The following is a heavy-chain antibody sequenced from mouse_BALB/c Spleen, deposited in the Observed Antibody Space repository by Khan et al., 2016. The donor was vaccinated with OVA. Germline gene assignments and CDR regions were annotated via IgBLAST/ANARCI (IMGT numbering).Heavy chain of an antibody. Sequence: EVQLQESGPGLVKPSQSLSLTCSVTGYSFTSGYYWNWIRQFPGNKLEWMGYISYGGTFNYNPSLKNRISITRDTSKNQFFLKLNSVTTEDTATYYCARAGRWFDHWGQGTLVTVSA. CDR3: ARAGRWFDH. CDR2: ISYGGTF. CDR1: GYSFTSGYY. D-gene: IGHD3-3*01. J-gene: IGHJ3*01. V-gene: IGHV3-6*02.